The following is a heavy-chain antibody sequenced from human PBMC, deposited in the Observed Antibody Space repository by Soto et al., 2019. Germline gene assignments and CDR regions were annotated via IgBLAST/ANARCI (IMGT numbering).Heavy chain of an antibody. D-gene: IGHD2-21*01. Sequence: ASVKVSCKASGGTFSSYTISWVRQAPGQGLEWMGRIIPILGIANYAQKFQGRVTITADKSTSTAYMELSSLRSEDTAVYYCARELAPLSEYGHLDYWGQGTLVTVSS. CDR2: IIPILGIA. V-gene: IGHV1-69*04. CDR1: GGTFSSYT. CDR3: ARELAPLSEYGHLDY. J-gene: IGHJ4*02.